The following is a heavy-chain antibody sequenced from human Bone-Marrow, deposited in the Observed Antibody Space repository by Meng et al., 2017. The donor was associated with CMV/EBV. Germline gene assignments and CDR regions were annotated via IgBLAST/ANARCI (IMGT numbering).Heavy chain of an antibody. D-gene: IGHD5-18*01. Sequence: CAVLLKPPAPTPPTSAVYGGSFRGYNWSWILHPQGKGLEWIGEINHSGSTNYNPSLKSRVTISVDTSKSQFSLKLSSVTAADTAVYYCARDHLYGYYFDYWGQGTLVTVSS. CDR1: GGSFRGYN. CDR2: INHSGST. J-gene: IGHJ4*02. V-gene: IGHV4-34*01. CDR3: ARDHLYGYYFDY.